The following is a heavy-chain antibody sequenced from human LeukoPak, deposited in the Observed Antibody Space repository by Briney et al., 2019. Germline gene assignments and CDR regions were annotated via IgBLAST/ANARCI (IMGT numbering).Heavy chain of an antibody. J-gene: IGHJ3*02. V-gene: IGHV3-7*01. D-gene: IGHD6-19*01. CDR2: IKQDASDK. Sequence: GGSLRLSCAAPGFTFSTYWMSWVRQAPGKGLGWVANIKQDASDKYYVVSVEGRFTISRDNAKNSLYLQMNSLRAEDTAVYYCARFFSAGWSDAFDIWGQGTMVTVSS. CDR1: GFTFSTYW. CDR3: ARFFSAGWSDAFDI.